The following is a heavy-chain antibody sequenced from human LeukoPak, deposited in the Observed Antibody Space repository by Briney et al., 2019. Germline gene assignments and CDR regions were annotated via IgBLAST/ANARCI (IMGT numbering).Heavy chain of an antibody. J-gene: IGHJ4*02. Sequence: ASVKVSFKASGYTFTGYYMHWVRQAPGQGLEWMGVIDPSGGGTSNAQKFQGRVTMPRDTSTSTDYMELSSLRSEDTAVYYCAREGCSSTSCYPDYWGQGTLVTVSS. D-gene: IGHD2-2*01. CDR3: AREGCSSTSCYPDY. V-gene: IGHV1-46*01. CDR2: IDPSGGGT. CDR1: GYTFTGYY.